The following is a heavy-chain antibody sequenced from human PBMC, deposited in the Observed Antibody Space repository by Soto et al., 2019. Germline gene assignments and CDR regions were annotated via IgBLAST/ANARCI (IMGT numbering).Heavy chain of an antibody. D-gene: IGHD2-2*01. Sequence: ASVKVSCKASGFTFTSYYMHWVRQAPGQGLDWLGIINPSGGTTTYAQNFQDRVTMTRDTSTSTVYMELSSLRSEDTAVYFCAMRSTEGAYYYMDVWGKGTTVTVSS. CDR1: GFTFTSYY. CDR3: AMRSTEGAYYYMDV. V-gene: IGHV1-46*03. CDR2: INPSGGTT. J-gene: IGHJ6*03.